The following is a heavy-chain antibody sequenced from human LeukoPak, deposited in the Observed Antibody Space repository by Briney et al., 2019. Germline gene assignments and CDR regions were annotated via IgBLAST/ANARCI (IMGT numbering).Heavy chain of an antibody. CDR2: IFPGDSDT. V-gene: IGHV5-51*01. J-gene: IGHJ4*02. Sequence: GESLKISCQGSGYSFATYWIAWVRQLPGKGLEWMGVIFPGDSDTRYSPSFQGQVIISADKSISTAYLQWSSLKASDTAMYYCARERDYWGQGTLVTVSS. D-gene: IGHD1-1*01. CDR3: ARERDY. CDR1: GYSFATYW.